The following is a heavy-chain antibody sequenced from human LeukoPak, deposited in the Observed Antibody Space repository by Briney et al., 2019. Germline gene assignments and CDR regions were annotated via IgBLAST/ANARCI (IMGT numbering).Heavy chain of an antibody. V-gene: IGHV1-18*01. J-gene: IGHJ4*02. Sequence: ASVKVSCKASGYTFTSYGISWVRQAPGQGLEWMGWISAYNGNTNYAQKLQGRVTMTTDTSTSTAYMELRSLRSDDTAVYYCARAGITGYSSGWLDDSGQGTLVTVSS. CDR2: ISAYNGNT. CDR3: ARAGITGYSSGWLDD. CDR1: GYTFTSYG. D-gene: IGHD6-19*01.